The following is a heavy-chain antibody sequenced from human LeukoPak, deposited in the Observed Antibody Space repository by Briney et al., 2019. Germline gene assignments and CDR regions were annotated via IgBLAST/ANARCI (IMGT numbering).Heavy chain of an antibody. V-gene: IGHV3-64*01. CDR2: ISSNGGST. J-gene: IGHJ1*01. Sequence: PGGSLRLSCAASGFTFSSYAMDWVRDAPGKGVECVSGISSNGGSTYYANSVKGRFTISRDNLTKTLYLQTGSLRDEDMAVYYCARGTVTTFEYFHHWGQGTLVSVSS. CDR1: GFTFSSYA. CDR3: ARGTVTTFEYFHH. D-gene: IGHD4-17*01.